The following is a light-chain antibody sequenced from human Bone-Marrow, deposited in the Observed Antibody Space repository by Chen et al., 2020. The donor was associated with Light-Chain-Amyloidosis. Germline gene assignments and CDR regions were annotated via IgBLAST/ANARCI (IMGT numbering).Light chain of an antibody. CDR3: QVWDRSSDRPV. CDR2: DDS. J-gene: IGLJ3*02. CDR1: NIGSTS. Sequence: SYVLTQPSSVSVAPGQTATIACGGNNIGSTSVHCYQQTPGQAPLLVVYDDSDRPSGIPERLSGSNSGNTATLTSSRVEAGDEADYYCQVWDRSSDRPVFGGGTKLTVL. V-gene: IGLV3-21*02.